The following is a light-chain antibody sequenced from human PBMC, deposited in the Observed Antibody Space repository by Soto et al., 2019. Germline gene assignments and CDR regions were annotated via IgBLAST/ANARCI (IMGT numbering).Light chain of an antibody. CDR3: SSYTSSSTVV. CDR1: SSDVGGYNY. J-gene: IGLJ2*01. CDR2: DVS. Sequence: QYVLTQPASVSGSTGQSITIYCTGTSSDVGGYNYVSWYQQQPGKAPKLVIFDVSNRPSGVSYRFSGSKSGNTAYLTISGIQAEDEDDYYISSYTSSSTVVFGGATKLAVL. V-gene: IGLV2-14*01.